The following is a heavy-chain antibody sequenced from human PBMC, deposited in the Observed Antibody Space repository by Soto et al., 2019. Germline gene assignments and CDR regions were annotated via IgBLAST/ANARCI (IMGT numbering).Heavy chain of an antibody. CDR3: SRGGRGDMIGFGGVIGDPFDL. CDR1: RHTFTGYY. J-gene: IGHJ3*01. V-gene: IGHV1-2*02. D-gene: IGHD3-16*02. Sequence: ASVKVSCKASRHTFTGYYIHWLRQAPGQGLERLAWINPNSGGTKYAQKFQSRVTMTRETSIGTAYMELSRLRSDDTPVYYRSRGGRGDMIGFGGVIGDPFDLWGQGTMVTVS. CDR2: INPNSGGT.